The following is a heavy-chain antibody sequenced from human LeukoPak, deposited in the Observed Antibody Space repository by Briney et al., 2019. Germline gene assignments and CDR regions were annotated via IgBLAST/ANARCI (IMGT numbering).Heavy chain of an antibody. D-gene: IGHD3-22*01. CDR3: ARGYYDRSGSSNPFDS. J-gene: IGHJ4*02. Sequence: SETLSLTCAVSGDSISSSYWSWIRQPPGKRLEWVGYVHYTGKTNYNPSLNNRATISVDMSKNQFSLTLTSVTVADTAMYYCARGYYDRSGSSNPFDSWGQGTLVTVSA. CDR2: VHYTGKT. V-gene: IGHV4-59*01. CDR1: GDSISSSY.